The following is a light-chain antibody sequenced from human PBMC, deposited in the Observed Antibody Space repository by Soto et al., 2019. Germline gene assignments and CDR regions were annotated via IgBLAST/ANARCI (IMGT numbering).Light chain of an antibody. CDR1: QTTNTW. J-gene: IGKJ2*01. CDR3: QQYISYPYT. CDR2: DDS. V-gene: IGKV1-5*01. Sequence: DIQMTQFPSTLSASVGDRVTITCRASQTTNTWLSWYQQKPGTAPKLLIDDDSSLEGGVPSRFSASGSGTEFTRTISSLQPDDLATYYCQQYISYPYTVGQGTKVQIK.